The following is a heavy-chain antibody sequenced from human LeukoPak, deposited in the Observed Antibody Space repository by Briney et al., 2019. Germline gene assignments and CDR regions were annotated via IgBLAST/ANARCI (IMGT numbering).Heavy chain of an antibody. CDR3: AHMNWGLDI. J-gene: IGHJ3*02. CDR2: IYWNDDH. D-gene: IGHD7-27*01. V-gene: IGHV2-5*01. Sequence: GPGPTLVKPTQTLTLTCTFSGFSLSTSGVGVGWIRQPPGKALEWLALIYWNDDHRYSASLKIRLTNTKDTFKNQVVLTMTNMDPVDTATYYCAHMNWGLDIWGQGTMVTVSS. CDR1: GFSLSTSGVG.